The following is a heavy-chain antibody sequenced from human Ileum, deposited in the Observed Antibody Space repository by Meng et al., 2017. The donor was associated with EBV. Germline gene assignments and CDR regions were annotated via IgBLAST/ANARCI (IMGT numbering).Heavy chain of an antibody. J-gene: IGHJ4*02. Sequence: QLQLQESGPGLVKPSETLSLTCSVSGGSFSSRKYYWGWIRQPPGKALEWIASIYYSGTTYYNPSLQSRVSISVDKSENQVSLNMTSMTAADTAVYYCASRELAPFDYWGQGTLVTVSS. CDR2: IYYSGTT. CDR1: GGSFSSRKYY. D-gene: IGHD1-26*01. CDR3: ASRELAPFDY. V-gene: IGHV4-39*07.